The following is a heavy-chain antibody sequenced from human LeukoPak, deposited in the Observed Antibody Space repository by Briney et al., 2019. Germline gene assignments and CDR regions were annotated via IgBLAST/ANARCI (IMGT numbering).Heavy chain of an antibody. CDR3: SRGSYYYMKV. CDR1: GFTFDDYA. D-gene: IGHD1-26*01. J-gene: IGHJ6*03. CDR2: ISWNSGSI. Sequence: PGGSLRLSCAASGFTFDDYAMHWVRQAPGKGLEWVSGISWNSGSIGYADSVKGRFTISRDNAKNSLYLQMNSLRIEDTALYYCSRGSYYYMKVWGKGTTVIISS. V-gene: IGHV3-9*01.